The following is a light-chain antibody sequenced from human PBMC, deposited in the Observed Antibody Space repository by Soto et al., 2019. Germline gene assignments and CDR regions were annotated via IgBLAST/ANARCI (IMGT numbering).Light chain of an antibody. J-gene: IGLJ2*01. V-gene: IGLV1-40*01. Sequence: QSVLTQPPSVSGAPGQRVTISCTGCSSNIGAGYDVHWYQQLPETAPNLLIYGNSNRPSGVPDRFSGSKSGTSASLAITGLQAEDEADYYCQSYDSSLSGVVFGGGTNLTVL. CDR1: SSNIGAGYD. CDR3: QSYDSSLSGVV. CDR2: GNS.